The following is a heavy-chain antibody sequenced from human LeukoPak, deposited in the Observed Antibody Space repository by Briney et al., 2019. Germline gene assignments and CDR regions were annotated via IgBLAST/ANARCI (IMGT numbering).Heavy chain of an antibody. D-gene: IGHD3-10*01. J-gene: IGHJ4*02. Sequence: PGGSLRLSCAASGFTFSSYWMSWVRQAPGKGLEWVANIKQDGSEKYYVDSVKGRFTISRDNAKNSLYLQMNSLRAEDTAVYYCAKGGRGSPLDYWGQGTLVTVSS. CDR2: IKQDGSEK. V-gene: IGHV3-7*03. CDR1: GFTFSSYW. CDR3: AKGGRGSPLDY.